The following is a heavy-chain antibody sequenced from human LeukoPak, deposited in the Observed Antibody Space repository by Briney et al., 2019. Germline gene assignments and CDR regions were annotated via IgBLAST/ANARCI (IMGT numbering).Heavy chain of an antibody. CDR2: ISYDGSNK. V-gene: IGHV3-30*18. CDR3: AKDRWGIATAGNSDYYYYYGMDV. D-gene: IGHD6-13*01. CDR1: GFTFSSYG. Sequence: GRSLRLSCAASGFTFSSYGMHWVRPAPGKGLEWVAVISYDGSNKYYADSVKGRFTISRDNSKNALYLQMNSLRAEDTAVYYCAKDRWGIATAGNSDYYYYYGMDVWGQGTTVTVSS. J-gene: IGHJ6*02.